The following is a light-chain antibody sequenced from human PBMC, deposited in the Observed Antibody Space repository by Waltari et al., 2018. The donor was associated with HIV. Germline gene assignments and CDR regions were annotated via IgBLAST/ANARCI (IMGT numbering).Light chain of an antibody. CDR3: QSADSSATYRV. J-gene: IGLJ3*02. Sequence: YELTQPPSVSVWPGQTARITVSGDALPTQSAFWYQHKRGQAPLVVIYKYTERPSGIPERFSGSSSGTIVTLTISGVQAEDEADYYCQSADSSATYRVFGRGTKLTVL. CDR2: KYT. V-gene: IGLV3-25*03. CDR1: ALPTQS.